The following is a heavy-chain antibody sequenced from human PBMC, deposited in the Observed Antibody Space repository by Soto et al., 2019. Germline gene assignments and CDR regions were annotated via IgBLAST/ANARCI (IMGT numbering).Heavy chain of an antibody. D-gene: IGHD2-15*01. V-gene: IGHV3-66*01. CDR1: GFTVSSKY. CDR3: ARDDVLCDGGRCYGVPLDV. Sequence: EVQLVESGGGLVQPGGSLRLSCAASGFTVSSKYMSWVRQAPGKGLEWVSLIQSGGPTYYADSVKGRFTISRDTSEYTVHLQMDSLRAEDTAVYYCARDDVLCDGGRCYGVPLDVWGNGTRVTVSS. CDR2: IQSGGPT. J-gene: IGHJ6*04.